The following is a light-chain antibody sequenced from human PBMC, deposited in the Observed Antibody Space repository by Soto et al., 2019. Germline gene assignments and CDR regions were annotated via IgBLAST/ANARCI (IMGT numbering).Light chain of an antibody. Sequence: QSVLTQPPSASGTPGQRVTISCSGSSSNIGRNTVNWYQQLPGTAPKLLIYNNNHRPSGVPYRCSVSKSGTSASLAISGLQSEDESDYYCAAWDDSLNGLVFGTGTKVTVL. V-gene: IGLV1-44*01. CDR1: SSNIGRNT. CDR2: NNN. J-gene: IGLJ1*01. CDR3: AAWDDSLNGLV.